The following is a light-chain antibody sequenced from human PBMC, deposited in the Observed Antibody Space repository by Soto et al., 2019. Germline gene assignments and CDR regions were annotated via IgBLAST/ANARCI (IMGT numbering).Light chain of an antibody. V-gene: IGKV1-5*01. Sequence: DIQMTQSPSTLSASVGDKVTITCRASQSISSWLAWYQQKPGKAPKLLIFDASSLESGVPPRFSGSGSGTEFTLTISSLQSDDFAIYYCQQYNSYSRTFGQGTKVEIK. CDR1: QSISSW. CDR2: DAS. CDR3: QQYNSYSRT. J-gene: IGKJ1*01.